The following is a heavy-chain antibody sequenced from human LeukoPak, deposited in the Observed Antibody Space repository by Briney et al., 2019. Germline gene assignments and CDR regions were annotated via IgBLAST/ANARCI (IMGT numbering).Heavy chain of an antibody. J-gene: IGHJ6*03. Sequence: ASVKVSCKASGYTFTGYYMHWVRQAPGQGLEWMGWINPNSGGTNYAQKFQGRVTMTRDTSIRTAYMELSRLRSDDTAVYYCARSDHYYHYMDVWGIGTTVTVSS. CDR3: ARSDHYYHYMDV. CDR2: INPNSGGT. V-gene: IGHV1-2*02. CDR1: GYTFTGYY.